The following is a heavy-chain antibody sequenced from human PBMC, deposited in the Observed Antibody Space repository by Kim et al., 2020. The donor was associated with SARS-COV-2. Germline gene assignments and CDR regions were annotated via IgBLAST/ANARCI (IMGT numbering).Heavy chain of an antibody. CDR3: ATLSAVAGTSGGY. D-gene: IGHD6-19*01. J-gene: IGHJ4*02. V-gene: IGHV1-8*01. Sequence: ASVKVSCKASGYTFTSYDINWVRQATGQGLEWMGWMNPNSGNTGYAQKFQGRVTMTRNTSISTAYMELSSLRSEDTAVYYCATLSAVAGTSGGYWGQGTLVTVSS. CDR1: GYTFTSYD. CDR2: MNPNSGNT.